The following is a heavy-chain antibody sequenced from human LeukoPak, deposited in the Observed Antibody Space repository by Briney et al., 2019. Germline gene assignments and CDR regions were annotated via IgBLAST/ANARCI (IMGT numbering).Heavy chain of an antibody. CDR3: AKDGGVERDIVVIPAAVDS. CDR2: ISYDGRNK. V-gene: IGHV3-30*18. CDR1: GFTFSSYG. D-gene: IGHD2-2*01. J-gene: IGHJ4*02. Sequence: PGRSLRLSCAASGFTFSSYGMHWVRQAPGKGLEWVAVISYDGRNKYYADSVKGRFTISRDKSKNTLYLQMNSLRAGDTAVYFCAKDGGVERDIVVIPAAVDSWGQGTLVTVSS.